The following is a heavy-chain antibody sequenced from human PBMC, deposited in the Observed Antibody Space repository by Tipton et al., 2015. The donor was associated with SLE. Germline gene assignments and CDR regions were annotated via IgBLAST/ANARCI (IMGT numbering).Heavy chain of an antibody. Sequence: TLSLTCTVSGGSISSSSYYWGWIRQPPGKGLEWIGSIYYSGSTNYNPSLKSRVTISVDTSKNQFSLKLSSVTAADTAVYYCARDRGWELPLDYWGQGTLVTVSS. D-gene: IGHD1-26*01. CDR2: IYYSGST. J-gene: IGHJ4*02. CDR1: GGSISSSSYY. V-gene: IGHV4-39*07. CDR3: ARDRGWELPLDY.